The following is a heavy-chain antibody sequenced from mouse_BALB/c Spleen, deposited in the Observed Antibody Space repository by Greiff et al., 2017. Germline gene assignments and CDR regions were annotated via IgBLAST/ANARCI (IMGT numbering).Heavy chain of an antibody. CDR2: ISSDSSTI. CDR1: GFTFSSFG. V-gene: IGHV5-17*02. Sequence: EVQVVESGGGLVQPGGSRKLSCAASGFTFSSFGMHWVRQAPEKGLEWVAYISSDSSTIYYADTVKGRFTISRDNPKNTLFLQMTSLRSEDTAMYYCARPYDESLYYAMDYWGQGTSVTVSS. CDR3: ARPYDESLYYAMDY. J-gene: IGHJ4*01. D-gene: IGHD2-14*01.